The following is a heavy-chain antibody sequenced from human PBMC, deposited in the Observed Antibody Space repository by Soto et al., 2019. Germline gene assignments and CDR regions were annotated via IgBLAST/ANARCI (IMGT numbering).Heavy chain of an antibody. CDR1: GGSFSGYY. V-gene: IGHV4-34*01. Sequence: PSETLSLTCAVYGGSFSGYYWSWTRQPPGKGLEWIGEINHSGSTNYNPSLKSRVTISVDTSKNQFSLKLSSVTAADTAVYYCAPMVRGVIDLYWGQGTLVTVS. J-gene: IGHJ4*02. CDR3: APMVRGVIDLY. D-gene: IGHD3-10*01. CDR2: INHSGST.